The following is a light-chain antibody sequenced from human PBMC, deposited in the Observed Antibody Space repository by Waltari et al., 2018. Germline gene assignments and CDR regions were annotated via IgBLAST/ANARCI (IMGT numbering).Light chain of an antibody. J-gene: IGLJ3*02. Sequence: QSALTQPASVSGSPGQSITISCAGGSSDLCAYNYVSWYQHHPGKAPKLLIYDVSNRHVGVSNRFSGSKSAKTASLTISGLQADDEALYDCRSYTTSGTFGVVFGGGTKLTVL. CDR3: RSYTTSGTFGVV. CDR1: SSDLCAYNY. CDR2: DVS. V-gene: IGLV2-14*03.